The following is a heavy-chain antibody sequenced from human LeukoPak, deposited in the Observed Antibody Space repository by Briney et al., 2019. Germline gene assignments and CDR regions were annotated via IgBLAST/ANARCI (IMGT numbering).Heavy chain of an antibody. J-gene: IGHJ4*02. CDR1: GFTFSNAW. Sequence: NPGGSLGLSCAASGFTFSNAWMSWVRQAPGKGLEWVGRIKSKTFGGTTDYAAPVKGRFTISRDDSKNTLYLHMNTLKTEDTAIYYCTTLGAFDYWGQGTLVTVSS. V-gene: IGHV3-15*01. D-gene: IGHD3-16*01. CDR3: TTLGAFDY. CDR2: IKSKTFGGTT.